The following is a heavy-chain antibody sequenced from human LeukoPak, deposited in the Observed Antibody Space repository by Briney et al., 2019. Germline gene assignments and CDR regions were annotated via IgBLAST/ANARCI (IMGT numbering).Heavy chain of an antibody. J-gene: IGHJ4*02. CDR2: IYYSGST. CDR1: GGSISSNSYY. Sequence: SETLSLTCTVSGGSISSNSYYWGWIRQPPGKGLEWIGSIYYSGSTYYNPSLKSRVTISVDTSKNQFSLKLSSVTAADTAVYYCAKSIMVRGVPLALDYWGQGTLVTVSS. CDR3: AKSIMVRGVPLALDY. V-gene: IGHV4-39*07. D-gene: IGHD3-10*01.